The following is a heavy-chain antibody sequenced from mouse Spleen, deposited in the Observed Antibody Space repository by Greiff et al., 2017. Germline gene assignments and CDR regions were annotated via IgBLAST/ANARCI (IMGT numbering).Heavy chain of an antibody. Sequence: EVKLVESGGGLVQPGGSLRLSCATSGFTFTDYYMSWVRQPPGKALEWLGFIRNKANGYTTEYSASVKGRFTISRDNSQSILYLQMNTLRAEDSATYYCARSIHYYGSFDYWGQGTTLTVSS. D-gene: IGHD1-2*01. CDR1: GFTFTDYY. V-gene: IGHV7-3*02. J-gene: IGHJ2*01. CDR3: ARSIHYYGSFDY. CDR2: IRNKANGYTT.